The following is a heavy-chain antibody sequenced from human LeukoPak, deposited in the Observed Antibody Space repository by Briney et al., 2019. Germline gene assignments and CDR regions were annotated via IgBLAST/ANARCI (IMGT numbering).Heavy chain of an antibody. CDR1: GFTFSSYW. V-gene: IGHV3-7*01. J-gene: IGHJ6*03. D-gene: IGHD6-6*01. CDR3: ARERHSTSWHYYMDV. CDR2: IKQDGSEK. Sequence: GGSLRLSCAASGFTFSSYWMSWVRQAPGKGLEWVANIKQDGSEKYYVDSVKGRFTISRDNAKNSLYLQMNSLRAEDTAVYYCARERHSTSWHYYMDVWGKGTTVTVSS.